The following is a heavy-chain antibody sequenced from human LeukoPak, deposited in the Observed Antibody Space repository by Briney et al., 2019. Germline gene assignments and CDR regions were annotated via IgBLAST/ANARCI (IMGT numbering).Heavy chain of an antibody. V-gene: IGHV4-34*01. CDR2: INHSGST. CDR1: GGSFSGYY. Sequence: SETLSLTCAVYGGSFSGYYWSWIRQTPGKGLEWIGEINHSGSTNYNPSLKSRVTISVDTSKNQFSLQLTSVTAADTAVYYCARPTSKGPNWSLDLWGRGTLVTVSS. CDR3: ARPTSKGPNWSLDL. D-gene: IGHD5-12*01. J-gene: IGHJ2*01.